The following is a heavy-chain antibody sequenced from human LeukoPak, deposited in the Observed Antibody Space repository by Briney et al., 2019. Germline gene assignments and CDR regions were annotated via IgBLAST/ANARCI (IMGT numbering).Heavy chain of an antibody. J-gene: IGHJ4*02. CDR2: IGAYNGNT. D-gene: IGHD6-6*01. CDR3: ARDRRSSSSNRILFDY. V-gene: IGHV1-18*01. Sequence: ASVKVSCKASGYTVTNYGVSWVRQAPGQGLEWMGWIGAYNGNTNYAQKLQGRVTMTTDTSTSTAYMELRSLRSDDTAVYYCARDRRSSSSNRILFDYWGQGTVVTVSS. CDR1: GYTVTNYG.